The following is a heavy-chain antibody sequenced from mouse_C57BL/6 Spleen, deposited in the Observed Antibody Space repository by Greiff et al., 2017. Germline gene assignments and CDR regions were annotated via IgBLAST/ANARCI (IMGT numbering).Heavy chain of an antibody. CDR2: IYPRSGNT. D-gene: IGHD1-1*01. CDR3: ERSETVVATGYFDV. V-gene: IGHV1-81*01. J-gene: IGHJ1*03. CDR1: GYTFTSYG. Sequence: VQLQQSGAELARPGASVKLSCKASGYTFTSYGISWVKQRPGQGLEWIGEIYPRSGNTYYNEKVKVKATLTADKSSSTAYMELRSLAAEDSAVYFCERSETVVATGYFDVWGTGTTVTVSS.